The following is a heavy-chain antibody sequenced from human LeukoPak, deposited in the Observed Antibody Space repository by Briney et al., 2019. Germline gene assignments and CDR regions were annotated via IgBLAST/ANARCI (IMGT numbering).Heavy chain of an antibody. D-gene: IGHD5-12*01. CDR1: GYTFTSYD. CDR2: MNPNSGNT. CDR3: ARDVGLIGATIMDGY. J-gene: IGHJ4*02. Sequence: VKVSCKASGYTFTSYDINWVRQATGQGLEWMGWMNPNSGNTGYAQKFQGRVTITRNTSISTAYMELSSLRSEDTAVYYCARDVGLIGATIMDGYWGQGTLVTVSS. V-gene: IGHV1-8*03.